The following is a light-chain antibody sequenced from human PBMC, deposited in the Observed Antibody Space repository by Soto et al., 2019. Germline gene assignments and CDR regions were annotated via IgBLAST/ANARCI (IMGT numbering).Light chain of an antibody. CDR2: DAS. CDR1: QSINNY. Sequence: EIVLTQSPATLSLSPGERATLSCRASQSINNYLAWYQQKPGQAPRLLIYDASNRATGIPARFSGSGSGTEFTLTISSLQSEDFAVYYCQQRSNWPPITFGQGTRLEIK. V-gene: IGKV3-11*01. CDR3: QQRSNWPPIT. J-gene: IGKJ5*01.